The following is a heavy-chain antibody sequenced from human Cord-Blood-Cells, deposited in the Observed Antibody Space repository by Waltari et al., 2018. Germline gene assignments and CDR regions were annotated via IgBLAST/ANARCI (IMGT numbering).Heavy chain of an antibody. CDR3: ARDLGYDSSHSYFDY. CDR2: ISRSSSTI. V-gene: IGHV3-48*02. Sequence: EVQLVESGGGLVQPGGSLRLSCAASGFTFSSYSMNWVRQAPGKGLEWVSYISRSSSTISYADSVKGRFTISRDNAKNSLYLQMNSLRDEDTAVYYCARDLGYDSSHSYFDYWGQGTLVTVSS. D-gene: IGHD3-22*01. J-gene: IGHJ4*02. CDR1: GFTFSSYS.